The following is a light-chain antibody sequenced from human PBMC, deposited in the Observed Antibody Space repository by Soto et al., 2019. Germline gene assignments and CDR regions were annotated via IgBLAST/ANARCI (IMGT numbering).Light chain of an antibody. V-gene: IGLV2-14*01. Sequence: QSALTQPASLSGSPGQSITISCTGTSSDIGAYDYVSWFQQHPGKAPKLMISEVNNRPSGVSNRFSGSKSGNTAYLTISGLQVEDEAEYFCFSFKTTSTHVFGTGTKFTV. CDR1: SSDIGAYDY. CDR3: FSFKTTSTHV. J-gene: IGLJ1*01. CDR2: EVN.